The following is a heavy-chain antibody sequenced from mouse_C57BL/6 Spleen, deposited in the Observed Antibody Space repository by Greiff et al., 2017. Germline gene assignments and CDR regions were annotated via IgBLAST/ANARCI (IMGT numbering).Heavy chain of an antibody. CDR3: AARVVVAHWYFDV. Sequence: QVQLQQPGAELVKPGASVKLSCKASGYTFTSYWMHWVKQRPGQGLEWIGMIRPNSGSTNYNEKFKSKATLTVDKSSSTAYMQLSSLTSEASAVYYCAARVVVAHWYFDVWGTGTTVTVSS. J-gene: IGHJ1*03. CDR1: GYTFTSYW. CDR2: IRPNSGST. V-gene: IGHV1-64*01. D-gene: IGHD1-1*01.